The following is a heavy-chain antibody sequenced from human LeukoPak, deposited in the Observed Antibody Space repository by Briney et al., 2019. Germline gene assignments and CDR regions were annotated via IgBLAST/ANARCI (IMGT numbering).Heavy chain of an antibody. V-gene: IGHV4-34*01. CDR3: ARDNCGGDCYSDYYYYGMDV. CDR1: GGSFSGYY. Sequence: SETLPLTCAVYGGSFSGYYWSWIRQPPGKGLEGMGEINHSGSTNYNPSLKSRVTISVDTFKNQFSLKLSSVTAADTAVYYCARDNCGGDCYSDYYYYGMDVWGQGTTVTVSS. D-gene: IGHD2-21*02. CDR2: INHSGST. J-gene: IGHJ6*02.